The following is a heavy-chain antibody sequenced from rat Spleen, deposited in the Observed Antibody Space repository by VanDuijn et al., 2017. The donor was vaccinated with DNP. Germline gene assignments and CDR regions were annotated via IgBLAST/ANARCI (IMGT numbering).Heavy chain of an antibody. CDR2: IFYDGSNT. V-gene: IGHV5-7*01. CDR1: GFTFSDYN. D-gene: IGHD1-6*01. Sequence: EVQLVESGGGLVQPGRSLKLSCAASGFTFSDYNMAWVRQAPKKGLEWVATIFYDGSNTYYGDSVKGRFTISRNNAKSTLYLQMDSLRSEDTATYYCASRAPGDYFYGGYFDYWGQGVMVTVSS. J-gene: IGHJ2*01. CDR3: ASRAPGDYFYGGYFDY.